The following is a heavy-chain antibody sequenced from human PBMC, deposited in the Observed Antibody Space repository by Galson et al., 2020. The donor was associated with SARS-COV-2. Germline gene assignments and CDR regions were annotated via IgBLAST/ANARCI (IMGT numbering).Heavy chain of an antibody. V-gene: IGHV3-23*01. Sequence: GESLKISCAASGFTFSTYGMSWVRQAPGKGLEWVSTISGSGASTYYADSVKGQFTISRANFKNTLYLRLNSLRAEDSAVYYCAKPEVRQDYWYFDLWGRGSLVTVSS. CDR2: ISGSGAST. CDR3: AKPEVRQDYWYFDL. D-gene: IGHD1-1*01. CDR1: GFTFSTYG. J-gene: IGHJ2*01.